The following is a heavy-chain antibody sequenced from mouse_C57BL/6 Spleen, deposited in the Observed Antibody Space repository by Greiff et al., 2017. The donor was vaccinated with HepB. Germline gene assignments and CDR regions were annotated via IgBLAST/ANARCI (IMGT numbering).Heavy chain of an antibody. V-gene: IGHV1-18*01. Sequence: EVQRVESGPELVKPGASVKIPCKASGYTFTDYNMDWVKQSHGKSLEWIGDINPNNGGTIYNQKFKGKATLTVDKSSSTAYMELRSLTSEDTAVYYCARNLYDYGFAYWGQGTLVTVSA. CDR1: GYTFTDYN. D-gene: IGHD2-4*01. CDR2: INPNNGGT. J-gene: IGHJ3*01. CDR3: ARNLYDYGFAY.